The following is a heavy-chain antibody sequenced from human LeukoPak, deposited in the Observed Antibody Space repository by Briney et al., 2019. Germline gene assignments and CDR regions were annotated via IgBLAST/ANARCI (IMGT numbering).Heavy chain of an antibody. J-gene: IGHJ6*02. Sequence: SETLSLTCTVSGGSISSGGYYWSWIRQHPGKGLEWIGYIYYSGSTYYNPSLKSRVTISVDTSKNQFSLKLSSVTAADTAVYYCARDPYGSGSRTPRCYYGMDVWGQGTTVTVSS. V-gene: IGHV4-31*03. CDR1: GGSISSGGYY. D-gene: IGHD3-10*01. CDR2: IYYSGST. CDR3: ARDPYGSGSRTPRCYYGMDV.